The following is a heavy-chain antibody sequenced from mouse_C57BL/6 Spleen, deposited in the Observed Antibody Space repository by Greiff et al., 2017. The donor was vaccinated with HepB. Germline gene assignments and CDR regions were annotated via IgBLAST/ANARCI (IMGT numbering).Heavy chain of an antibody. CDR3: TMFTTVVATSFDY. CDR1: GFNIKDYY. J-gene: IGHJ2*01. V-gene: IGHV14-1*01. CDR2: IDPEDGDT. Sequence: EVKVVESGAELVRPGASVKLSCTASGFNIKDYYMHWVKQRPEQGLEWIGRIDPEDGDTEYAPKFQGKATMTADTSSNTAYLQLSSLTSEDTAVYYCTMFTTVVATSFDYWGQGTTLTVSS. D-gene: IGHD1-1*01.